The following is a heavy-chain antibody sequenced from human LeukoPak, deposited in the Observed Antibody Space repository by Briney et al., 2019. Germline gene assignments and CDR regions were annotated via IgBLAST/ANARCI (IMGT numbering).Heavy chain of an antibody. V-gene: IGHV3-7*01. CDR2: IKQDGSEK. CDR1: GFTFSSYW. D-gene: IGHD6-19*01. CDR3: ARSLGQWLVERGFDY. Sequence: GGSLRLSCAASGFTFSSYWMSWVRQAPRKGLEWVANIKQDGSEKYYVDSVKGRFTISRDNAKNSLYLQMNSLRAEDTAVYYCARSLGQWLVERGFDYWGQGTLVTVSS. J-gene: IGHJ4*02.